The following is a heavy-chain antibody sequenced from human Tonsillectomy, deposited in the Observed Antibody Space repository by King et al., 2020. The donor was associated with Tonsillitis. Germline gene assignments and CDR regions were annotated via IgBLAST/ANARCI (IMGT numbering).Heavy chain of an antibody. CDR3: ARRGMIRGVSWTN. CDR1: GDSISKSRYF. CDR2: LYYTGTT. J-gene: IGHJ4*02. D-gene: IGHD3-10*01. Sequence: RLQLQESGPALVKPSETLSLTCTVSGDSISKSRYFWGWIRQPPGKGLEWIGSLYYTGTTYYNPSLNSRVTISVDTSKNQISLKLTSVTAADTAMYYCARRGMIRGVSWTNWGQGTLVTVSS. V-gene: IGHV4-39*06.